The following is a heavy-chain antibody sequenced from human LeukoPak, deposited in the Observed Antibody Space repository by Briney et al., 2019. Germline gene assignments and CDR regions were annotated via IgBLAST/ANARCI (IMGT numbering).Heavy chain of an antibody. J-gene: IGHJ4*02. CDR1: GFSFSDYY. D-gene: IGHD2-8*01. V-gene: IGHV3-11*04. CDR3: ARDRLYCTNGVCYTPTFDY. CDR2: ISSSYSSI. Sequence: GGSLRLSCAASGFSFSDYYMSWIRQAPGKGLEWVSYISSSYSSIYYADSVKGRFTISRDNAKNSLYLQMNSLRAEDTAVYYCARDRLYCTNGVCYTPTFDYWGQGTLVTVSS.